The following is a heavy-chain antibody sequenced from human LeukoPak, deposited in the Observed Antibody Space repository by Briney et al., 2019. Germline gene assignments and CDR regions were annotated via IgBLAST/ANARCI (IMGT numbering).Heavy chain of an antibody. J-gene: IGHJ4*02. Sequence: PGGSLRLSCVASGFAFSSYAMNWVRQAPGKGLEWVAVISYDGTKKYFADSVEDRFTISRDNSKNTVYLQMNSLRTEDTAVYYCARAYYAPSYWGQGTLVTVSS. CDR2: ISYDGTKK. V-gene: IGHV3-30*04. CDR1: GFAFSSYA. CDR3: ARAYYAPSY. D-gene: IGHD3-10*01.